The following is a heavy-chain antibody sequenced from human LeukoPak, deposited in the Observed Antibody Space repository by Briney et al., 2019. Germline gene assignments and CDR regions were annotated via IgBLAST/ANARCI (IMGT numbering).Heavy chain of an antibody. D-gene: IGHD1-26*01. CDR1: GFTVSSHY. V-gene: IGHV3-53*01. Sequence: GGSLRLSCAASGFTVSSHYMSWVRQAPGKGLEWVAVIYTGGGTYYADSVKGRFTISRDRSKNMVYLQMNSLRAEDTAVFYCAREPPNESHYRAYFDFWGQGTLVSVSS. J-gene: IGHJ4*02. CDR2: IYTGGGT. CDR3: AREPPNESHYRAYFDF.